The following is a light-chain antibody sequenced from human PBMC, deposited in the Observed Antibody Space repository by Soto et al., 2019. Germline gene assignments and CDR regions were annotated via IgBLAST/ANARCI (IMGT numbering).Light chain of an antibody. CDR2: DVS. CDR3: CSYAGSSLYV. J-gene: IGLJ1*01. V-gene: IGLV2-11*01. Sequence: QSVLTQPHSVSGSPGQSVTISCTGTSSDVGGYNYVSWYQQHPGKAPKLMIYDVSKRPSGVPDRFSGSKSGNTASLTISGLQAEDEADYYCCSYAGSSLYVFGTGTKVTVL. CDR1: SSDVGGYNY.